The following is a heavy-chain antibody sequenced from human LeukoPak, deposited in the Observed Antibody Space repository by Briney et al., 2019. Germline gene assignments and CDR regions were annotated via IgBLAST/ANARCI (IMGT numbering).Heavy chain of an antibody. CDR1: GFTFTTYS. V-gene: IGHV3-21*01. CDR3: ARDQQRYRYGLGYDYYYYMDV. Sequence: GGSLRLSCAASGFTFTTYSMNWVRQAPGKGLEWVSYISSSSDYIYYADSVKGRFTISRDNSKNSLYLQMNSLRAEDTAVYYCARDQQRYRYGLGYDYYYYMDVWGKGTTVTVSS. D-gene: IGHD5-18*01. CDR2: ISSSSDYI. J-gene: IGHJ6*03.